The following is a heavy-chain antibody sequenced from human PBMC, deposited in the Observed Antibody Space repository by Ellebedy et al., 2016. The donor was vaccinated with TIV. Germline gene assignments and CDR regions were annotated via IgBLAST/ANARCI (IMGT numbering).Heavy chain of an antibody. Sequence: SETLSLTXAVYGGSFSGYYWSWIRQSPGKGLEWIGRIYTSGSTNYNPSLKSRVTMSVDTSKNQFSLKLSSVTAADTAVYYCAREKGYYYHAMDVWGQGTTVTVSS. CDR2: IYTSGST. CDR3: AREKGYYYHAMDV. V-gene: IGHV4-59*10. J-gene: IGHJ6*02. CDR1: GGSFSGYY.